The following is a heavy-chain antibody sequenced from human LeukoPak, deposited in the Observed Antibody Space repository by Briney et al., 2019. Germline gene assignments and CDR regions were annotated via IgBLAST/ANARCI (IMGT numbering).Heavy chain of an antibody. V-gene: IGHV1-69*05. J-gene: IGHJ4*02. CDR3: ARDMLGGFFDY. CDR1: GGTFSSYA. CDR2: IIPTFGTA. Sequence: ASVKVSCKASGGTFSSYAISWVRQAPGQGLEWMGRIIPTFGTANYAQKFQGRVTITTDESTSTAYMELSSLRSEDTAVYYCARDMLGGFFDYWGQGTLVTVSS. D-gene: IGHD2-8*01.